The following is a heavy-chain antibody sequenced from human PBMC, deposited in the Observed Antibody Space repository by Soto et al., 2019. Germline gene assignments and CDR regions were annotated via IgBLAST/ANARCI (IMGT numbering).Heavy chain of an antibody. CDR3: PTATTHYDTVGDYYQ. V-gene: IGHV3-53*01. D-gene: IGHD3-22*01. CDR1: GFTVSYNY. CDR2: LYTDGNT. Sequence: GGSLRLSCVASGFTVSYNYMSWVRQAPGKGLEWVSVLYTDGNTNYADSVKGRFTVSRDESKNTLYLQMNTLTAEDTAVYYCPTATTHYDTVGDYYQRGQGTLVTV. J-gene: IGHJ4*02.